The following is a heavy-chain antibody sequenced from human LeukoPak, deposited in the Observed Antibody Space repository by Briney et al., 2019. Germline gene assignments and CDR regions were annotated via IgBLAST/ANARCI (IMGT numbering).Heavy chain of an antibody. J-gene: IGHJ4*02. V-gene: IGHV5-51*01. D-gene: IGHD2-15*01. Sequence: GESLKISCKGSGYIFTSYWIGWVRQMPGKGLEWMGIIYPGDSDTRYSPSFQGQVTISADKSISTAYLQWSSLKASDTAMYYCARQGGCSGGSCSFDYWGQGTLVTVSS. CDR1: GYIFTSYW. CDR2: IYPGDSDT. CDR3: ARQGGCSGGSCSFDY.